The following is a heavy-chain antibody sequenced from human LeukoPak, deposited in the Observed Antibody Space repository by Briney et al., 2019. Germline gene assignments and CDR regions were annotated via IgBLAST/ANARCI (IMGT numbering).Heavy chain of an antibody. V-gene: IGHV3-30*18. J-gene: IGHJ5*02. CDR2: ISYDGSNK. Sequence: GGSLRLSCAASGFTFSSYGMHWVRQAPGKGLEWVAVISYDGSNKYYADSVKGRFTISRDNSKNTLYLQMNSLRAEDTAVYYCAKLVGYDFWSFGPWGQGTLVTVSS. CDR1: GFTFSSYG. CDR3: AKLVGYDFWSFGP. D-gene: IGHD3-3*01.